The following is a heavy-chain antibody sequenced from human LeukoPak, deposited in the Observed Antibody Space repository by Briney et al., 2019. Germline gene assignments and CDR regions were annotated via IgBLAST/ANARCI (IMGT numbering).Heavy chain of an antibody. CDR3: AKEKYYYDSSGSKFIDY. D-gene: IGHD3-22*01. CDR1: GSTFSSYA. Sequence: PGGSLRLSCAASGSTFSSYAMSWVRQAPGKGLDWVSSISGSGSSSYYADSVKGRFTISRDSSKNTLYLQMNSLRAEDTAVYYCAKEKYYYDSSGSKFIDYWGQGTLVTVSS. J-gene: IGHJ4*02. V-gene: IGHV3-23*01. CDR2: ISGSGSSS.